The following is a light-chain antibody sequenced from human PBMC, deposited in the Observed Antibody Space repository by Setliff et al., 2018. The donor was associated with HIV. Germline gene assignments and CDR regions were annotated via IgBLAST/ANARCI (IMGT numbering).Light chain of an antibody. CDR3: SSHRSSSTLDFV. Sequence: QSALAQPASVSGSPGQSITISCTGTSSDIGGYNYVSWYQHYPGKAPKLVIYEVTNRPSGVSHRFSGSKSGTTASLTISGLQAEDEADYYCSSHRSSSTLDFVFGTGTKVTVL. CDR2: EVT. CDR1: SSDIGGYNY. J-gene: IGLJ1*01. V-gene: IGLV2-14*01.